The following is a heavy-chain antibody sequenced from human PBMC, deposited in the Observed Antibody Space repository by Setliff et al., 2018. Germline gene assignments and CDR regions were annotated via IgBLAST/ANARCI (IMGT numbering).Heavy chain of an antibody. CDR3: ARDHAPVPTARQVYYSLDV. CDR1: GGYIRSFH. Sequence: TSETLSLTCTVSGGYIRSFHWSWIRQSPGKGLEWIGYVYTTLSTNYNPSLKSRVTMSVDTSKNQFSLRLSSVTAADTAVYYCARDHAPVPTARQVYYSLDVWGKGTTVTVSS. J-gene: IGHJ6*03. CDR2: VYTTLST. V-gene: IGHV4-4*08. D-gene: IGHD2-2*01.